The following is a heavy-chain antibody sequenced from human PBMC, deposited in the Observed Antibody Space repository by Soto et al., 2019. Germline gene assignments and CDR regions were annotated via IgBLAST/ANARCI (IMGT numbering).Heavy chain of an antibody. CDR1: GGSISSYY. CDR3: ARDLSPARRYYYYGMDV. D-gene: IGHD6-6*01. J-gene: IGHJ6*02. CDR2: IYYSGST. V-gene: IGHV4-59*01. Sequence: SETLSLTCTVSGGSISSYYWSWIRQPPGKGLEWIGYIYYSGSTNYNPSLKSRVTISVDTSKNQFSLKLSSVTAADTAVYYCARDLSPARRYYYYGMDVWGQGTTVTVSS.